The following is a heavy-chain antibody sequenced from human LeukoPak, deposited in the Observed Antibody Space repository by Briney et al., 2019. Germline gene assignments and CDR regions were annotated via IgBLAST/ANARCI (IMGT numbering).Heavy chain of an antibody. D-gene: IGHD2-2*01. CDR3: ARDALYCSSSSCYRYWYFDL. J-gene: IGHJ2*01. CDR2: IYYSGST. V-gene: IGHV4-59*12. CDR1: GGSISSYY. Sequence: SETLSLTCTVSGGSISSYYWSWIRQPPGKGLEWIGYIYYSGSTNYNPSLKSRVTISVDTSKNQFSLKVMSVTAADTAVYYCARDALYCSSSSCYRYWYFDLWGRGTLVTVSS.